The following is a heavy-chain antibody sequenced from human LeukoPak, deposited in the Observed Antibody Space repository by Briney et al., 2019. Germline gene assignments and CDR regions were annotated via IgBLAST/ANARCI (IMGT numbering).Heavy chain of an antibody. Sequence: GASVKVSCTASGGTFSSYAISWVRQAPGQGLEWMGGIIPIFGTPNYAQKFQGRVTITADESTSTAYMELSSLRSEDTAVYYCAKTIFGVVTPRLNLNGMDVWGQGTTVTVSS. V-gene: IGHV1-69*13. CDR3: AKTIFGVVTPRLNLNGMDV. CDR2: IIPIFGTP. D-gene: IGHD3-3*01. J-gene: IGHJ6*02. CDR1: GGTFSSYA.